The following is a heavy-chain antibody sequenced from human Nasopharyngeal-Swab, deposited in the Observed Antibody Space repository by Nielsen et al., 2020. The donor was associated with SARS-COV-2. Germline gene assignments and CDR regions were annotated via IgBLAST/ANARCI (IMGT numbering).Heavy chain of an antibody. Sequence: SETLSLTCTVSGGSISSSSYYWGWIRQSPGKGLEWIGSIYYSGSTYYNPSLKSRVTISVDTSKNQFSLKLSSVTAADTAVYYCTEAAGFDYWGQGTLVTVSS. CDR2: IYYSGST. CDR3: TEAAGFDY. V-gene: IGHV4-39*01. J-gene: IGHJ4*02. CDR1: GGSISSSSYY. D-gene: IGHD6-13*01.